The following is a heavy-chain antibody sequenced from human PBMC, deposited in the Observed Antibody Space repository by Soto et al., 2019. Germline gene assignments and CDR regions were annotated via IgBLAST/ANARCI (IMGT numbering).Heavy chain of an antibody. Sequence: TLSLTWTVSGGSVSSGDYFWTWIRQSPGKGLEWIGYVSHIGSTYYNPSLKSRAKVSLDTSKNQFSLKLTSVTAADTAVFYCARVGAGAAAGTGYYYGMDVWGQGTTVT. CDR3: ARVGAGAAAGTGYYYGMDV. CDR1: GGSVSSGDYF. V-gene: IGHV4-30-4*01. D-gene: IGHD6-13*01. CDR2: VSHIGST. J-gene: IGHJ6*02.